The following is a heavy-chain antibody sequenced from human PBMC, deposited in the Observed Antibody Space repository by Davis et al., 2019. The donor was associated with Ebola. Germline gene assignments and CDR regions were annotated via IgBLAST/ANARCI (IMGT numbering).Heavy chain of an antibody. Sequence: PGGSLRLSCAASGFTFSDYYMSWIRQAPGKGLEWVSSVSGSATSTYYADSVKGRFTVSRDNSKNTLYLQMNSLRADDTAVYYCAKDLVACGDYCYTRWGQGTLVTVSS. CDR1: GFTFSDYY. V-gene: IGHV3-23*01. J-gene: IGHJ4*02. D-gene: IGHD2-21*01. CDR3: AKDLVACGDYCYTR. CDR2: VSGSATST.